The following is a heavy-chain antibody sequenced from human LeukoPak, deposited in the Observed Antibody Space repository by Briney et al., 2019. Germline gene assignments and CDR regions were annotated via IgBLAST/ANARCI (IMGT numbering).Heavy chain of an antibody. D-gene: IGHD3-10*01. CDR3: ARGGSGSYYSAW. CDR2: ISSSSSYI. V-gene: IGHV3-21*01. CDR1: GFTFSSYG. J-gene: IGHJ4*02. Sequence: GGSLRLSCAASGFTFSSYGMNWVRPAPGKGLEWVSSISSSSSYIYYADSVKGRFTISRDNAKNSLYLQMNSLRAEDTAVYYCARGGSGSYYSAWWGQGTLVTVSS.